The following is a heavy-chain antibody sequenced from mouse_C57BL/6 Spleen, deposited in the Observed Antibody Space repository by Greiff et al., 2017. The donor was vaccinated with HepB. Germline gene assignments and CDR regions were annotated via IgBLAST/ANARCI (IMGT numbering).Heavy chain of an antibody. CDR2: INPNNGGT. V-gene: IGHV1-18*01. Sequence: EVQLQQSGPELVKPGASVKIPCKASGYTFTDYNMDWVKQSHGKSLEWIGDINPNNGGTIYNQKFKGKATLTVDKSSSTAYMELRSLTSEDTAVYYCARLRHSNRIEDYWGQGTSVTVSS. CDR3: ARLRHSNRIEDY. J-gene: IGHJ4*01. D-gene: IGHD2-5*01. CDR1: GYTFTDYN.